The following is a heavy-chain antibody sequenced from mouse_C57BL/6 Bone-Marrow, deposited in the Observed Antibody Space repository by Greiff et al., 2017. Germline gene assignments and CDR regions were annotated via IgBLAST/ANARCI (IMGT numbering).Heavy chain of an antibody. CDR1: GYTFTSYW. Sequence: QVQLQQPGAELVKPGASVKMSCKASGYTFTSYWITWVKQRPGQGLEWIGDINPGSGSTNYNEKFKSKATLTVDKSSSTAYMQLSSLTSEDSAVYYCARPNYDYYWYLDVCVTGTAVTVSS. CDR2: INPGSGST. CDR3: ARPNYDYYWYLDV. D-gene: IGHD2-4*01. J-gene: IGHJ1*03. V-gene: IGHV1-55*01.